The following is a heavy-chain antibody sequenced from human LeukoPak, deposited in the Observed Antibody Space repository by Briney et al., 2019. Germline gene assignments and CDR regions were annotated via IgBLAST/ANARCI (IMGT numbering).Heavy chain of an antibody. V-gene: IGHV4-34*01. J-gene: IGHJ4*02. CDR3: ARGSGYCSGGSCSVNFDY. CDR2: INHSGST. Sequence: SETLSLTCAVYGGSFSGHYWSWIRQPPGKGLEWIGEINHSGSTNYNPSLKSRVTISVDTSKNQFSLKLSSVTAADTAVYYCARGSGYCSGGSCSVNFDYWGQGTLVTVSS. CDR1: GGSFSGHY. D-gene: IGHD2-15*01.